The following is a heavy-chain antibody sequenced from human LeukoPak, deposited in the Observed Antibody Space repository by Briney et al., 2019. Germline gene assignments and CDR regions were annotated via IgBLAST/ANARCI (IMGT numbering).Heavy chain of an antibody. J-gene: IGHJ2*01. CDR3: VRAGWSHHWFFNL. D-gene: IGHD2-15*01. V-gene: IGHV3-20*04. CDR2: ITRKADRT. Sequence: PGGSLRLSCEASGFTFESYGMSWVRQVPGKGLEWVSAITRKADRTDYADAVQGRFTIYRDNAQNSVYLQVNSLRVEDTAFYYCVRAGWSHHWFFNLWGRGTLVTVSS. CDR1: GFTFESYG.